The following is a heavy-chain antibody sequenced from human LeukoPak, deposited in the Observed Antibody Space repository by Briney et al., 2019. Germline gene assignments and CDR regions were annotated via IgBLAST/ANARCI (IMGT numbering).Heavy chain of an antibody. CDR1: GYTFTGYY. J-gene: IGHJ1*01. Sequence: ASVKVSCKASGYTFTGYYTHWVRQAPGQGLEWMGWINPNSGGTNYAQKFQGRVTMTRDTSTSTVYMELSSLRSEDTAVYYCARSSGSGSYRLEYLQHWGQGTLVTVSS. D-gene: IGHD3-10*01. CDR3: ARSSGSGSYRLEYLQH. CDR2: INPNSGGT. V-gene: IGHV1-2*02.